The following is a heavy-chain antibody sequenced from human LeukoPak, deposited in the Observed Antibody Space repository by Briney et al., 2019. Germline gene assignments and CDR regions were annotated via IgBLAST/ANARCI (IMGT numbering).Heavy chain of an antibody. CDR1: GFIFSGSA. CDR3: TRDYGVLFDY. CDR2: IRSKANSYAT. V-gene: IGHV3-73*01. D-gene: IGHD4-17*01. J-gene: IGHJ4*02. Sequence: GGSLRLSCAASGFIFSGSAIHWVRQASGKGLEWVGRIRSKANSYATSSAASVNGRFTISRDDSKNTAYLQMNSLKTEDTAVYYCTRDYGVLFDYWGQGTLVTVSS.